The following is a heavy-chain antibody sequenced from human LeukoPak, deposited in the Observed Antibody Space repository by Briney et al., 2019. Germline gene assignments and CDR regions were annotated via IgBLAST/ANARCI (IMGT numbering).Heavy chain of an antibody. CDR3: AREGLVVNYFDY. Sequence: PSETLSLTCTVSGSSISSGSYYWSWIRQPPGKGLEWIGYIYYSGSTNYNPSLKSRVTISVDTSKNQFSLKLSSVTAADTAVYYCAREGLVVNYFDYWGQGTLVTVSS. CDR2: IYYSGST. J-gene: IGHJ4*02. V-gene: IGHV4-61*01. CDR1: GSSISSGSYY. D-gene: IGHD2-15*01.